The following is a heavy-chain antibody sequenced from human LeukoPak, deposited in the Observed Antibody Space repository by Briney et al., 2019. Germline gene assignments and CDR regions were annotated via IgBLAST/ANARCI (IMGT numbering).Heavy chain of an antibody. D-gene: IGHD3-10*01. Sequence: GGSLRLSCAASGFTFSSYGMHWVRQAPGKGLEWVAVISYDGSNKYYADSVKGRFTISRDNSKNTLYLQMTSLRAEDTAVYYCARSILWFGESYYYYYGMDVWGQGTTVTVSS. CDR2: ISYDGSNK. CDR3: ARSILWFGESYYYYYGMDV. CDR1: GFTFSSYG. V-gene: IGHV3-30*03. J-gene: IGHJ6*02.